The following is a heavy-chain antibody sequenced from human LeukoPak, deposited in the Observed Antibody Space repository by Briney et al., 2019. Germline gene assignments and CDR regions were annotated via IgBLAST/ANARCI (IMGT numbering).Heavy chain of an antibody. CDR3: ARDQGGTTLRSVFDY. CDR1: GYTLTELS. J-gene: IGHJ4*02. CDR2: FDPEDGET. V-gene: IGHV1-24*01. D-gene: IGHD1-1*01. Sequence: ASVKVSCKVSGYTLTELSMHWVRQAPGKGLEWMGGFDPEDGETIYAQKFQGRVTMTEDTSTDTAYMELSSLRSEDTAVYYCARDQGGTTLRSVFDYWGQGTLVTVSS.